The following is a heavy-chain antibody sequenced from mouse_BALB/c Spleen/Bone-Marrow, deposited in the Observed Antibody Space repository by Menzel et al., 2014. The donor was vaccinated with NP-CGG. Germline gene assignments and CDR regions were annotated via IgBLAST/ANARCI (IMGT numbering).Heavy chain of an antibody. D-gene: IGHD2-1*01. Sequence: QVQLQQPGAELVKPGASVKLSCMASGFTFTSYWIHWVKQRPGQGPEWIGEIYPSNGRTNYNEKFKSKATLTDDKSSSTAYMQLSSLTSEDSAVYYCARDGNYRYAMDYWGQGTSLTVSS. J-gene: IGHJ4*01. CDR1: GFTFTSYW. V-gene: IGHV1S81*02. CDR2: IYPSNGRT. CDR3: ARDGNYRYAMDY.